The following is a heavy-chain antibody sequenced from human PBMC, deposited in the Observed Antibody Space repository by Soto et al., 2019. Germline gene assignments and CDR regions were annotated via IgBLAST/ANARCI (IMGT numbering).Heavy chain of an antibody. V-gene: IGHV4-39*07. CDR1: GGSISSSSYY. Sequence: NPSETLSLTCTVSGGSISSSSYYWGWIRQPPGKGLEWIGSIYYSGSTYYNPSLKSRVTISVDTSKNQFSLKLSSVTAADTAVYYCARGYRYYYYGMDVWGQGTTVTVSS. D-gene: IGHD2-2*02. CDR2: IYYSGST. J-gene: IGHJ6*02. CDR3: ARGYRYYYYGMDV.